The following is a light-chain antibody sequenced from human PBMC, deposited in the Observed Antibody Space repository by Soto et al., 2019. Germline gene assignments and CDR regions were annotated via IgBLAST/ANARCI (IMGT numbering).Light chain of an antibody. Sequence: EIVLTQSPGTLSLSQGERVTLSCRASQSVSSNSLAWYQQKPGQTPRLLIYDASRRATGIPDRFSVSGSGTDFTLTISRLEPEDFAEYYCQQYGTSLGTFGPGTRVDIK. J-gene: IGKJ3*01. CDR3: QQYGTSLGT. V-gene: IGKV3-20*01. CDR1: QSVSSNS. CDR2: DAS.